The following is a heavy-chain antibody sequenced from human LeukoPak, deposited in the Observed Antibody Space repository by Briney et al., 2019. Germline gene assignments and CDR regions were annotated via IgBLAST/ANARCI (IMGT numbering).Heavy chain of an antibody. V-gene: IGHV3-23*01. J-gene: IGHJ4*02. Sequence: GGSLRLSCAASGFTFSSSAMSWVRQAPGKGLEWVSAISGGGDITYYADSVTGRFTISRDNSKDTLFLQMHSLRPGDTAVYYCVREDTPATANYWGQGTLVTISS. CDR2: ISGGGDIT. CDR3: VREDTPATANY. D-gene: IGHD2-21*02. CDR1: GFTFSSSA.